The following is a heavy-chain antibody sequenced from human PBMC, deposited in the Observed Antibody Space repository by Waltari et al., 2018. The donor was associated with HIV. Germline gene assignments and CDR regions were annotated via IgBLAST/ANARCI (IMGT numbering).Heavy chain of an antibody. J-gene: IGHJ4*02. CDR3: ARGGFYGSGSKVN. CDR1: GFTLSSYG. V-gene: IGHV3-7*04. D-gene: IGHD3-10*01. Sequence: EVQLVESGGGLVQPGGSLRLSCAASGFTLSSYGRSGVLQARGKGLEWVANIKKDGSEKYYVDSVNGRFTISRDNAENSLYLQMNSLRAEDTAVYYCARGGFYGSGSKVNWGQGTLVTVSS. CDR2: IKKDGSEK.